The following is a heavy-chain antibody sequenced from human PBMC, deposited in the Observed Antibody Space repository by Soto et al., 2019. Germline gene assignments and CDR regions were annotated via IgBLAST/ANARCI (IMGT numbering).Heavy chain of an antibody. CDR2: IKSKTDGGTT. J-gene: IGHJ3*01. V-gene: IGHV3-15*07. CDR1: GFTFSNAW. D-gene: IGHD3-22*01. CDR3: TTARYYYVKSGYYFPDVLAF. Sequence: GGSLRLSCAASGFTFSNAWMNWVRQAPRKGLEWVGRIKSKTDGGTTDYAAPVKGRFTISRDDSKNTLYLQMNSLKTEDTAVYYCTTARYYYVKSGYYFPDVLAFSAQGSLV.